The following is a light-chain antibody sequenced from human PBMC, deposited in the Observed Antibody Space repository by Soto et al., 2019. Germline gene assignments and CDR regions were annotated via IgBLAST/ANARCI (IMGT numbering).Light chain of an antibody. CDR2: EVR. CDR1: SGDVGGYYY. V-gene: IGLV2-14*01. J-gene: IGLJ3*02. Sequence: QSALTQPASVSGSPGQSITISCTGTSGDVGGYYYVSWYQQLPGKAPKLMISEVRNRPSGISSRFSGSRSGNTASLTISGLQPEDEGDYYCSAYTARSTLVFGGGTKVTVL. CDR3: SAYTARSTLV.